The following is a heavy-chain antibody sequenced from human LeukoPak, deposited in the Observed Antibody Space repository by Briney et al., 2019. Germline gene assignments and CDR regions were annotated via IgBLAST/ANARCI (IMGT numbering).Heavy chain of an antibody. CDR2: INPNSGGT. CDR1: GYTFTTYY. CDR3: ARQPSAYNYYYYMDV. V-gene: IGHV1-2*02. Sequence: ASVKVSCKASGYTFTTYYIYWVRQAPGQGLEWMGWINPNSGGTNYAQKFQGRVTMTRDTSVSIAYMELSRLRSDDTAVYYCARQPSAYNYYYYMDVWGKGTTVTVSS. J-gene: IGHJ6*03. D-gene: IGHD1-14*01.